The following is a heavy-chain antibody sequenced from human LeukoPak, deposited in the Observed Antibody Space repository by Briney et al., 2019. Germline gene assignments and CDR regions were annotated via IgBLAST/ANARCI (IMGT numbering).Heavy chain of an antibody. CDR3: ARAPDGYEAFDI. D-gene: IGHD3-22*01. CDR2: IYSGGRT. CDR1: GFIVSSKY. V-gene: IGHV3-66*01. Sequence: GGSLRLSCAASGFIVSSKYMTWVRQAPGKGLELVSVIYSGGRTYYADSVKGRFTTSRDNSKNTLYLQMNSLRAEDTAVYYCARAPDGYEAFDIWGQGTMVTVSS. J-gene: IGHJ3*02.